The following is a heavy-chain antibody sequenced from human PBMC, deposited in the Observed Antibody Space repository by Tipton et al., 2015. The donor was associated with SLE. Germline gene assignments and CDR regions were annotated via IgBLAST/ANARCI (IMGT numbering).Heavy chain of an antibody. CDR3: AREQGPVGPGAHWAFQN. V-gene: IGHV1-69*06. Sequence: QLVQSGAEVKKPGSSVKVSCKASGGIFDSYAIAWVRQAPGQGLEWMGRIIPVFPTPNYAQELQGRGTITADKSTNTVYLELTTLTLEDTAIYYCAREQGPVGPGAHWAFQNWGQGTLVIVSP. CDR1: GGIFDSYA. D-gene: IGHD4-23*01. J-gene: IGHJ1*01. CDR2: IIPVFPTP.